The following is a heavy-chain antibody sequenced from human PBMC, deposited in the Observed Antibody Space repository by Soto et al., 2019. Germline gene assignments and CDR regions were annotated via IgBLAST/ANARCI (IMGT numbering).Heavy chain of an antibody. V-gene: IGHV3-11*06. CDR2: ISSSATYA. J-gene: IGHJ4*02. Sequence: GSLRLSCAASGFTFSDYYMSWIRQAPGKGLEWLSYISSSATYAIYADSVKGRFTLSRDNAKNSLYLQMNSLRAEDTAVYYCARNDSSGYLDSWGQGTLVTVSS. CDR3: ARNDSSGYLDS. D-gene: IGHD3-22*01. CDR1: GFTFSDYY.